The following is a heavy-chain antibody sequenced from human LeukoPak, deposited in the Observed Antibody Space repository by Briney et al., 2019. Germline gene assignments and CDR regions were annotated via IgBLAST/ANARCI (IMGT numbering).Heavy chain of an antibody. CDR2: IYYSGST. Sequence: PSETLSLTCTVSGGSISSSSYYWGWIRQPPGKGLEWIGSIYYSGSTYYNPSLKSRVTISVDTSKNQFSLKLSPVTAADTAVYCCARLAGTYYFDYWGQGTLVTVSS. D-gene: IGHD3-10*01. CDR3: ARLAGTYYFDY. J-gene: IGHJ4*02. V-gene: IGHV4-39*01. CDR1: GGSISSSSYY.